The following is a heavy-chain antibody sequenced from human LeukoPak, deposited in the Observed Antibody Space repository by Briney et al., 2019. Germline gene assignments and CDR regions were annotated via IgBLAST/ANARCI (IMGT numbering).Heavy chain of an antibody. Sequence: RGSLRLSCAASGFTFNKSWMTWVRQTPGKGLEWVANINADGRAEYYVDSVKGRFAISRDNAKSSVFLQMNNLRAEDTAVYYCAKWGSTWGFDNWGQGTLVTVSS. CDR2: INADGRAE. J-gene: IGHJ4*02. CDR1: GFTFNKSW. V-gene: IGHV3-7*01. CDR3: AKWGSTWGFDN. D-gene: IGHD7-27*01.